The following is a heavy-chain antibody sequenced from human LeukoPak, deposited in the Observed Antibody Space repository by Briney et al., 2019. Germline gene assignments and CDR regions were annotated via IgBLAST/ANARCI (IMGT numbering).Heavy chain of an antibody. CDR3: AKDSPEIAVAGTAY. J-gene: IGHJ4*02. Sequence: PGGSLRLSCAASGFTFSSYAMSWVRQAPGKGLEWVSAISGSGGNTNYADSVKGRFTISRDNSKNTLYLQMNSLRAEDTAVYYCAKDSPEIAVAGTAYWGQGTLVTVSS. CDR1: GFTFSSYA. V-gene: IGHV3-23*01. CDR2: ISGSGGNT. D-gene: IGHD6-19*01.